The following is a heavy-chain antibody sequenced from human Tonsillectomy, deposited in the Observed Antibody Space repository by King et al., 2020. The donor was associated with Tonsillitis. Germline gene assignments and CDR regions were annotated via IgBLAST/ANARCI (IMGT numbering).Heavy chain of an antibody. Sequence: VQLAESGAEMKKPGSSVKVSCKASGGTFSSYSISWVRQAPGQGLEWMGGIIPIFDTSNYAQKFQGRVTITADEPTSTAYMELSGLRSEDTAVYYCARGLITLVRGVLPRSYYYMDVWGKGTTVTVSS. V-gene: IGHV1-69*01. CDR3: ARGLITLVRGVLPRSYYYMDV. CDR2: IIPIFDTS. D-gene: IGHD3-10*01. J-gene: IGHJ6*03. CDR1: GGTFSSYS.